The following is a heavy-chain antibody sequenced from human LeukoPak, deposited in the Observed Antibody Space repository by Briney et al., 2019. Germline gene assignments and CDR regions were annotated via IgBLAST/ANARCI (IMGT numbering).Heavy chain of an antibody. CDR3: AKTDYDSSGYSIWFDP. Sequence: TSETLSLTCTVSGGSISSYYWSWIRQPAGKGLGWIGRIYTSGSTNYNPSLKSRVTMAGDTANNQFSLKLSSVTAADTAVYYCAKTDYDSSGYSIWFDPWGQGTLVTVSS. D-gene: IGHD3-22*01. V-gene: IGHV4-4*07. J-gene: IGHJ5*02. CDR2: IYTSGST. CDR1: GGSISSYY.